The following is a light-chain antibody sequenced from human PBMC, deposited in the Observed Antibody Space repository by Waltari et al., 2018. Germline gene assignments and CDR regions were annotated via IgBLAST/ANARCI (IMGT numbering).Light chain of an antibody. CDR1: QSVGDN. V-gene: IGKV3-15*01. J-gene: IGKJ2*01. CDR3: QQYFAWPPVHT. CDR2: GAS. Sequence: EIVMTQSPATLSVSPGERATLSCRASQSVGDNLAWYQRKPGQAPRLLLFGASTRATGIPARFSGSGSGTEFPLTISSLQSEDFATYYCQQYFAWPPVHTFGQGTTLEIK.